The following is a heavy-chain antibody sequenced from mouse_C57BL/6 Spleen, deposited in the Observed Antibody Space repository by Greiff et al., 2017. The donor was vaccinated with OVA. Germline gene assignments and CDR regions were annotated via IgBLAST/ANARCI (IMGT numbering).Heavy chain of an antibody. V-gene: IGHV14-3*01. Sequence: VQLQQSVAELVRPGASVKLSCTASGFNIKNTYMHWVKQRPEQGLEWIGRIDPANGNTKYAPKFKGKATIPADTSSNTAYLQLSSLTSEDTAIYYCARGNYDYDTDYYAMDYWGQGTSVTVSS. J-gene: IGHJ4*01. CDR1: GFNIKNTY. D-gene: IGHD2-4*01. CDR2: IDPANGNT. CDR3: ARGNYDYDTDYYAMDY.